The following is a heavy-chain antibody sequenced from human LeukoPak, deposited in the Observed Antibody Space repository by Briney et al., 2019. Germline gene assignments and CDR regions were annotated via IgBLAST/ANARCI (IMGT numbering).Heavy chain of an antibody. J-gene: IGHJ5*02. CDR3: ARHGTGPQNSGSYDGGVGWFDP. D-gene: IGHD1-26*01. Sequence: SETLSLTCTVSGGSISSYYWSWIRQPPGKGLEWSGYIYYSGSTNYNPSLRSRVTVSVETSKNQSSLKPSSVTAADTAVYYCARHGTGPQNSGSYDGGVGWFDPWGQGTLVTVSS. CDR1: GGSISSYY. CDR2: IYYSGST. V-gene: IGHV4-59*08.